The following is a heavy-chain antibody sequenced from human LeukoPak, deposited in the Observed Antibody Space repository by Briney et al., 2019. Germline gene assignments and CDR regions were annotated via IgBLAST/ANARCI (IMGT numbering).Heavy chain of an antibody. CDR1: GYTFSSYG. CDR3: AIDQYDSVWGSHRPYFDY. D-gene: IGHD3-16*02. Sequence: GASVKVSCKASGYTFSSYGISWVRQAPGQGLEWMGWISVHNGNPEYAQKFQGRVIMTTDTLTSTAYMELRSLRSDDTAVYYCAIDQYDSVWGSHRPYFDYWGQGTLVTVSS. V-gene: IGHV1-18*01. CDR2: ISVHNGNP. J-gene: IGHJ4*02.